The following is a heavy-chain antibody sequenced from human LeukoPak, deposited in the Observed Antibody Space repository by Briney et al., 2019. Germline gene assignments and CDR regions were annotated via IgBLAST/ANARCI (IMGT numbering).Heavy chain of an antibody. V-gene: IGHV3-7*03. Sequence: GGSLRLSCAASGFSFSSYWMSWVRQAPGKGLEWVANIKQDGSEKNYVDSVKGRFAISRDNAKNSLYLQVTSLEAEDTAVYYCARYYDSGPWDHYGMDVWGQGTTVTVSS. D-gene: IGHD3-16*01. CDR2: IKQDGSEK. J-gene: IGHJ6*02. CDR1: GFSFSSYW. CDR3: ARYYDSGPWDHYGMDV.